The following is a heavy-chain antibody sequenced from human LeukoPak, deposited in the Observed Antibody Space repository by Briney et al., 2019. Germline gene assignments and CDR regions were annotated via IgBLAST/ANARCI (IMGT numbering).Heavy chain of an antibody. D-gene: IGHD5/OR15-5a*01. Sequence: SVKLCCNASGYTFTRHANSWVRQAPGLGLEWMGWIRHDSGDTGHAQKFRGRVVITRDNSIDTTYMELSSLTSEDTAIYYCARELSTSVPDFWGQGTLVSVSS. J-gene: IGHJ4*02. CDR3: ARELSTSVPDF. CDR1: GYTFTRHA. CDR2: IRHDSGDT. V-gene: IGHV1-8*03.